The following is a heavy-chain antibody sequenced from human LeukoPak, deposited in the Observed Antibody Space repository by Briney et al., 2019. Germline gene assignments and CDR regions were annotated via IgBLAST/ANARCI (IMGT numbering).Heavy chain of an antibody. Sequence: ASVKVSCKASGYTFTSYGISWVRQAPGQGLEWMGGIIPIFGTANYAQKFQGRVTITADESTSTAYMELSSLRSEDTAVYYCASHNSGSYYVYWGQGTLVTVSS. CDR2: IIPIFGTA. J-gene: IGHJ4*02. V-gene: IGHV1-69*13. CDR3: ASHNSGSYYVY. D-gene: IGHD1-26*01. CDR1: GYTFTSYG.